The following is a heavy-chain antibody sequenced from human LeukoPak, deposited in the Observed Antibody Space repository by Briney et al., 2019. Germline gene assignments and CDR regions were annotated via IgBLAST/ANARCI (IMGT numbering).Heavy chain of an antibody. CDR1: GFTFSNAR. CDR3: ARGQGYCSGGSCYSAEHFDY. Sequence: GSLRLSCAASGFTFSNARMSWVRQPPGKGLEWIGEINHSGSTNYNPSLKSRVTISVDTSKNQFSLKLSSVTAADTAVYYCARGQGYCSGGSCYSAEHFDYWGQGTLVTVSS. J-gene: IGHJ4*02. V-gene: IGHV4-34*01. CDR2: INHSGST. D-gene: IGHD2-15*01.